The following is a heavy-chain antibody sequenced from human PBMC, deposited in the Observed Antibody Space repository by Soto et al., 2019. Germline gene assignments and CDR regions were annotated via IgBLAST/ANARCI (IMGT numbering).Heavy chain of an antibody. V-gene: IGHV3-48*02. CDR2: ISGSSTTI. J-gene: IGHJ4*02. CDR3: ARDRGNYPTYYFDY. D-gene: IGHD1-7*01. CDR1: GFTFSSYN. Sequence: GGSLRLSCAASGFTFSSYNMNWVRQAPGKGPEWVSFISGSSTTIYYADSVKGRFTISRDSAKNSLFLQMNSLRDEDTAVYYCARDRGNYPTYYFDYWGQGALVTV.